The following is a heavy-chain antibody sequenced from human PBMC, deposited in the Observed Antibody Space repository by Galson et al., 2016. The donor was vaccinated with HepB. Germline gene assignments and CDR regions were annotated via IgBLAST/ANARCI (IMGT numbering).Heavy chain of an antibody. CDR2: INSDGSTT. J-gene: IGHJ3*02. CDR3: AKDDDDYNDAFDI. Sequence: SLRLSCAASGFTFTNYWMHWVRQAPGKGLVWVSRINSDGSTTTYADSVKGRFTISRDNSKNTLFLQMNSLRDEDTAVYFCAKDDDDYNDAFDIWGQGTMVTVSS. V-gene: IGHV3-74*01. D-gene: IGHD5-24*01. CDR1: GFTFTNYW.